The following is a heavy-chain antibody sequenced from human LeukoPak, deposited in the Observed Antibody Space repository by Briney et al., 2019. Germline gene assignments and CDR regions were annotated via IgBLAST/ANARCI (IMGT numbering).Heavy chain of an antibody. CDR3: ARDLRSMVRGTPFDY. CDR1: GFTFSSYA. CDR2: ISGSGGSA. Sequence: PGGSLRLSCAASGFTFSSYAMSWVRQAPGKGLEWVSAISGSGGSAYYADSVKGRFTISRDNSKNTLYLQMNSLRAEDTAVYYCARDLRSMVRGTPFDYWGQGTLVTVSS. D-gene: IGHD3-10*01. J-gene: IGHJ4*02. V-gene: IGHV3-23*01.